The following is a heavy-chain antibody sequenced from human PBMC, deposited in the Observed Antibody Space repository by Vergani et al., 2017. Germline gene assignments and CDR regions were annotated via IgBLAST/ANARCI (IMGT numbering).Heavy chain of an antibody. CDR2: IIPIVGTA. Sequence: QVQLVQSGAEVKKPGSSVKVSCKASGGTLSSYAISWVRQAPGQGLEWMGRIIPIVGTAIYAQNFQGRVTITEDEPTSTAYMELSSLRSEDTAVYYCARPRFTPYCSGGSCHAEYFQHWGQGTLVTVSS. J-gene: IGHJ1*01. D-gene: IGHD2-15*01. CDR3: ARPRFTPYCSGGSCHAEYFQH. CDR1: GGTLSSYA. V-gene: IGHV1-69*11.